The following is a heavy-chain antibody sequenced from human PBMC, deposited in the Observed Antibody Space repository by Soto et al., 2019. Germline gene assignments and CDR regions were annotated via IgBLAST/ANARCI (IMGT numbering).Heavy chain of an antibody. CDR2: ISSNGGST. Sequence: EVQLVESGGGLVQPGGSLRLSCAASGFTFSSYAMHWVRQAPGKGLEYVSAISSNGGSTYYANSVKGRFTISRDNSKXXLYLQMGSLRAEDMAVYYCARGTDYYGSGSYSFDYWGQGTLVTVSS. J-gene: IGHJ4*02. D-gene: IGHD3-10*01. CDR3: ARGTDYYGSGSYSFDY. V-gene: IGHV3-64*01. CDR1: GFTFSSYA.